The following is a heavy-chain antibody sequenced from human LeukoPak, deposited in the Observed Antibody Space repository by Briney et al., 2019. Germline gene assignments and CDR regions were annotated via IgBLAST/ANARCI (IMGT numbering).Heavy chain of an antibody. D-gene: IGHD3-3*01. CDR2: IYPSNSDT. V-gene: IGHV5-51*01. CDR1: GYSFTSYW. J-gene: IGHJ4*02. CDR3: ARRYTIFGVITIDY. Sequence: GESLKISCNGFGYSFTSYWIAWVRQMPGKGLEWMGLIYPSNSDTKYSPSLQGQVTISADKSISTAYLQWSNLKASDTAMYYCARRYTIFGVITIDYWGQGTLVTVSS.